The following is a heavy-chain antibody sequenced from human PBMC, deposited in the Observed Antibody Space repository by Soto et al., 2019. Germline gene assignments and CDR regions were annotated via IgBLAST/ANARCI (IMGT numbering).Heavy chain of an antibody. Sequence: ASVKVSCKASGYIFTTSPLNWFRQAPGHRPEWMGWIHTGNGDTKYSQKFQGRLTLTRDTSASTGYMELSSLRSEDTAVYFCEREGGISWGHGSLVTVSS. CDR3: EREGGIS. CDR1: GYIFTTSP. J-gene: IGHJ5*01. CDR2: IHTGNGDT. V-gene: IGHV1-3*04. D-gene: IGHD3-16*01.